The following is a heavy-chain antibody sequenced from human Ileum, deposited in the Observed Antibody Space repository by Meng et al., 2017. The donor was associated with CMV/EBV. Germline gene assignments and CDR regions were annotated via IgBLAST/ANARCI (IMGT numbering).Heavy chain of an antibody. CDR1: GDSVSSNSAA. J-gene: IGHJ4*02. V-gene: IGHV6-1*01. Sequence: AISGDSVSSNSAAWNWIRQSPSRGVEWLGRTYYRSKWYSDYAVSVKSRITNNPDTSKNQFSLQLNYVTPEDTAVYYCARARSNTFDYWGQGTLVTVSS. CDR2: TYYRSKWYS. D-gene: IGHD4-11*01. CDR3: ARARSNTFDY.